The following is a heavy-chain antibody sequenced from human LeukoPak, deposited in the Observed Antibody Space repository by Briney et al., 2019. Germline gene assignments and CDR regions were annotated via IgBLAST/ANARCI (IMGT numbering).Heavy chain of an antibody. J-gene: IGHJ4*02. CDR1: GFTFSDYY. CDR3: ARDSGFADSSGQFDY. CDR2: IYSGGST. V-gene: IGHV3-53*01. Sequence: GGSPRLSCAASGFTFSDYYINWIRQAPGKGLEWVSVIYSGGSTYYADSVKGRFTISRDNSKNTLYLQMNSLRAEDTAVYYCARDSGFADSSGQFDYWGQGTLVTVSS. D-gene: IGHD3-22*01.